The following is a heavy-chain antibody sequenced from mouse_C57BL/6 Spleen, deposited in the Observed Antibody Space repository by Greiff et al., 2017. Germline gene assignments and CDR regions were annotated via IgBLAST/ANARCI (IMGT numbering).Heavy chain of an antibody. D-gene: IGHD1-1*01. CDR1: GYTFTSYW. J-gene: IGHJ3*01. CDR3: ARLAIWDHFAY. V-gene: IGHV1-53*01. CDR2: INPSNGST. Sequence: QVQLQQPGTELVKPGASVQLSCKASGYTFTSYWMHWVKQRPGQGLEWIGNINPSNGSTNYNEKFKSKATLTVDKSSSTAYMQLRSLTSEDSAVYDCARLAIWDHFAYWGQGTQVTVSA.